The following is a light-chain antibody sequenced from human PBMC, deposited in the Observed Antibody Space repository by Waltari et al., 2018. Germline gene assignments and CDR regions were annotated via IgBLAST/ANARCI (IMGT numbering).Light chain of an antibody. CDR2: SAS. CDR1: QGIKNH. V-gene: IGKV1-27*01. Sequence: DIQMTQSPSSLSASVGDRATITCRASQGIKNHLAWDQQKPGKVPTLLIYSASTLQSGVPSRFSGSGSGTDFTLTISSLHPEDVATYYCQKYNSAPRTFGPGTKVEIK. J-gene: IGKJ1*01. CDR3: QKYNSAPRT.